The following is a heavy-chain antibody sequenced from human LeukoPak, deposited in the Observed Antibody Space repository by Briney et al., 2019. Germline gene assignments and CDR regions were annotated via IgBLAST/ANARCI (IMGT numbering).Heavy chain of an antibody. D-gene: IGHD2-8*01. CDR2: INEDGSEK. CDR3: ARAGTKGSIDY. Sequence: GGSLRLSCAASGFTFSSYAMSWVRQAPGKGLEWVANINEDGSEKYYVDSVKGRFTISRDNAENSLYLQMNSLRAEDTAVYYCARAGTKGSIDYWGQGTLVTVSS. V-gene: IGHV3-7*01. J-gene: IGHJ4*02. CDR1: GFTFSSYA.